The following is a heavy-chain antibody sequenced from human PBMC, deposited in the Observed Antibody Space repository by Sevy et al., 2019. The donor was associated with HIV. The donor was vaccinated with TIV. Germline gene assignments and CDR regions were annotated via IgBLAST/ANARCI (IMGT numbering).Heavy chain of an antibody. CDR2: FGWDGGST. V-gene: IGHV3-43D*03. Sequence: GGSLRLSCAASGFTFDDYAMHWVRQAPGKGLEWVSLFGWDGGSTYYADSVKGRFTISRDNSKNSLYLQMNSLRAEDTALYYCAKDFPLRYCSGGSCFGGMDVWGQGTTVTVSS. J-gene: IGHJ6*02. CDR1: GFTFDDYA. D-gene: IGHD2-15*01. CDR3: AKDFPLRYCSGGSCFGGMDV.